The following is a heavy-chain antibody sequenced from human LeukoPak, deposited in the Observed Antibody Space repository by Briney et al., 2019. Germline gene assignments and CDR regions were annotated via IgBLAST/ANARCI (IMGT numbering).Heavy chain of an antibody. V-gene: IGHV3-21*01. D-gene: IGHD6-19*01. CDR2: ISSSSSYI. CDR3: ASSFLYSSGWYGYYFDY. J-gene: IGHJ4*02. CDR1: GFTFSSYS. Sequence: GGSLRLSCAASGFTFSSYSMNWVRQAPGKGLERVSSISSSSSYIYYADSVKGRFTISRDNAKNSLYLQMNSLRAEDTAVYYCASSFLYSSGWYGYYFDYWGQGTLVTVSS.